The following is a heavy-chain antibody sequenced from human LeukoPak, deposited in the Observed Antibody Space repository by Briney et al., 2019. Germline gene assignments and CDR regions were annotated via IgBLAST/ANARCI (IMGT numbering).Heavy chain of an antibody. CDR2: IYSGGST. CDR3: ARDRDTSGWYGY. D-gene: IGHD6-19*01. CDR1: GFTVSSNY. V-gene: IGHV3-66*01. J-gene: IGHJ4*02. Sequence: GGSLRLSCAASGFTVSSNYMSWVRQAPGKGLEWVSVIYSGGSTYYADSVKGRFTISRDNSKNTLYLQMNSLRAEDTAVYYCARDRDTSGWYGYWARGPLVPFPS.